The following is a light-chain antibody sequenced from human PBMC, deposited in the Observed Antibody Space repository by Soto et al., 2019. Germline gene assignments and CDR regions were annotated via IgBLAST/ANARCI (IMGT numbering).Light chain of an antibody. CDR3: AAWDDSLSGHYV. CDR1: SSNIGAAYD. CDR2: SNN. V-gene: IGLV1-47*02. J-gene: IGLJ1*01. Sequence: QSVLTQPPSVSGAPGQRVTISCTGSSSNIGAAYDVYWYQQLPGTAPKLLIYSNNQRPSGVPDRFSGSKSGTSASLAISGLRSEDEADYYCAAWDDSLSGHYVFGTGTKVTVL.